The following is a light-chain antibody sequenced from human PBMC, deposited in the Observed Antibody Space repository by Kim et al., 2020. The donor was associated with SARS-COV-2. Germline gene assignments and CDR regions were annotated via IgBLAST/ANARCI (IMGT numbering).Light chain of an antibody. Sequence: SPRERATLSCRASQSVSSSYLAWYQQNPGQAPRLLIYGASSRATGIPDRFSGSGSGTDFTLTISRLEPEDFAVYYCQQYGTSPLTFGGGTKVDIK. J-gene: IGKJ4*01. CDR1: QSVSSSY. CDR3: QQYGTSPLT. V-gene: IGKV3-20*01. CDR2: GAS.